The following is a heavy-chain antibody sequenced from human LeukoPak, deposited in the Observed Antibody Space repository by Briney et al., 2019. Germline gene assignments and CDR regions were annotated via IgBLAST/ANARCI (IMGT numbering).Heavy chain of an antibody. CDR1: GYTFTSYY. D-gene: IGHD1-26*01. CDR3: AREGVGANFDY. Sequence: ASVKVSCKASGYTFTSYYMHWVRQAPGQGLEWMGGIIPIFGTANYAQKFQGRVTITADESTSTAYMELSSLRSEDTAVYYCAREGVGANFDYWGQGTLVTVSS. CDR2: IIPIFGTA. V-gene: IGHV1-69*13. J-gene: IGHJ4*02.